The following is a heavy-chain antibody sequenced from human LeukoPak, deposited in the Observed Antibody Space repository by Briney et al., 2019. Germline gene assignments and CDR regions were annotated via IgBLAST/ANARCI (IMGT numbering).Heavy chain of an antibody. J-gene: IGHJ4*02. CDR2: LHSGGST. D-gene: IGHD1-26*01. Sequence: PGGSLRLSCAASGFTVSSNYMSWVRQAPGKGLEWVSVLHSGGSTFYADSMKGRFSISRHDSKNTLHLQMSSLRPDDTAIYYCAKGSRPAQILFDYWGPGTLVTVSS. V-gene: IGHV3-53*04. CDR1: GFTVSSNY. CDR3: AKGSRPAQILFDY.